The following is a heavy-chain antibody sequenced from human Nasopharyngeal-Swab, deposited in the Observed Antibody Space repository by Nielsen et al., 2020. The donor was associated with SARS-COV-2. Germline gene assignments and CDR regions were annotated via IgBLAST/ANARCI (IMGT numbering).Heavy chain of an antibody. D-gene: IGHD4-11*01. J-gene: IGHJ5*02. Sequence: GSLTRSCAVSGFYFSSYSMSWVRQAPGKGLEWLATIKQGGSETFYVASVKGRFTISSDDSKNSVYLQINSLRAEDTAVYYCAREAHDYSNYRRGTEWFDPWGQGTLVTVSS. V-gene: IGHV3-7*01. CDR2: IKQGGSET. CDR3: AREAHDYSNYRRGTEWFDP. CDR1: GFYFSSYS.